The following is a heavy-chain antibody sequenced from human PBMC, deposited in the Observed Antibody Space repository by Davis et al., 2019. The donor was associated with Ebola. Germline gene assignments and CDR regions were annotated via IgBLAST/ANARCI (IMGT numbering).Heavy chain of an antibody. CDR3: ARLIGAFDP. V-gene: IGHV4-59*08. CDR2: IYYSGST. D-gene: IGHD3-10*01. CDR1: GGSISSYY. Sequence: MPSETLSLTCTVSGGSISSYYWSWIRPPPGKGLEWIGYIYYSGSTNYNPSLKSRVTISVDTSKNQFSLKLSSVTAADTAVYYCARLIGAFDPWGQGTLVTVSS. J-gene: IGHJ5*02.